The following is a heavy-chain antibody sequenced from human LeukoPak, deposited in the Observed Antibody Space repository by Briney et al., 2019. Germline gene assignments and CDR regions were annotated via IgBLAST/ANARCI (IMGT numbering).Heavy chain of an antibody. V-gene: IGHV4-34*01. J-gene: IGHJ4*02. D-gene: IGHD4-11*01. CDR2: ISHAGST. CDR3: ARDMTTTPGAYDY. Sequence: SETLSLTCAVSGGSFTGDYWCWICHWPREGLGWDWEISHAGSTTYNPSLKSRVIISLDTSKNHVSLSLSSLTAADTAVYYCARDMTTTPGAYDYWGQGALVTVSS. CDR1: GGSFTGDY.